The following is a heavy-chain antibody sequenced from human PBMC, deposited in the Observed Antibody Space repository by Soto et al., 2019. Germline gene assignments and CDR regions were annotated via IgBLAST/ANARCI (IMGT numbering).Heavy chain of an antibody. J-gene: IGHJ4*02. V-gene: IGHV3-48*02. CDR3: ARDVAVRAYAYFDY. Sequence: GGSLRLSCAASGFAFSSYSMNWVRQAPGKGLEWLSYIGGSSTTIYYADSVKGRFTISRDNAKNSLYLQMNSLRDEDTAVYYCARDVAVRAYAYFDYWGQGTLVTVSS. CDR1: GFAFSSYS. D-gene: IGHD6-19*01. CDR2: IGGSSTTI.